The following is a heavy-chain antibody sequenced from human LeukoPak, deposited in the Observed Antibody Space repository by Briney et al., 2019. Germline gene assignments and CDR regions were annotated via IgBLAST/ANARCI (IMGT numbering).Heavy chain of an antibody. J-gene: IGHJ4*02. V-gene: IGHV1-2*02. CDR2: INGNSGGT. CDR3: ASHWGTAVAGTAPYY. D-gene: IGHD6-19*01. Sequence: ASVKVSCKASGYIFTAYYMHWVRQAPGQGPEWMGWINGNSGGTNYARKFRGRVTMTRDTSITTAYMEVSGLRSDDTAVYYCASHWGTAVAGTAPYYWGQGTLVTVSS. CDR1: GYIFTAYY.